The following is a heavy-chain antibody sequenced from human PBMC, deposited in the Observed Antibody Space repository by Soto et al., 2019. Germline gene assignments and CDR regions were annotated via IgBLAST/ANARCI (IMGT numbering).Heavy chain of an antibody. Sequence: SESLSISCMVSGGSIMGSYWSWIRQSPGKGLEWLGYVYYTGSTNYSPSLRSRVSISVDTSKNEFSLRLSSVTAADTAVYFCARSVAAPGAHIDYWGQGTQVTVSS. D-gene: IGHD6-13*01. J-gene: IGHJ4*02. V-gene: IGHV4-59*01. CDR1: GGSIMGSY. CDR3: ARSVAAPGAHIDY. CDR2: VYYTGST.